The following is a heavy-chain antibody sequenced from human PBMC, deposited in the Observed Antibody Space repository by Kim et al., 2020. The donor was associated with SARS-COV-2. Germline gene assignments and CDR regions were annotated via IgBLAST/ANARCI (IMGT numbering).Heavy chain of an antibody. D-gene: IGHD1-26*01. V-gene: IGHV4-30-4*01. CDR1: GGSISSGDSY. CDR2: IYYSGST. CDR3: ARDQSLVGGSVDAFEV. J-gene: IGHJ3*01. Sequence: SETLSLTCTVSGGSISSGDSYWIWIRQPPGKGLEWIGYIYYSGSTYYNPSLKSLVTISVDTSKNQFSLKLSSVTAADTAAYYFARDQSLVGGSVDAFEV.